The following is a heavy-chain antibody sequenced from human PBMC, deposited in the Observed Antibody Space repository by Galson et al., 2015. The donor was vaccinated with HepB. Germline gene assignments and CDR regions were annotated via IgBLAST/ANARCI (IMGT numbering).Heavy chain of an antibody. D-gene: IGHD5-12*01. CDR2: IYGNDDK. J-gene: IGHJ3*02. V-gene: IGHV2-5*01. CDR1: GFSLSTSGVG. Sequence: PALVKPTQTLTLTCTFSGFSLSTSGVGVGWIRQPPGKALEWLALIYGNDDKRYSPSLKSRLTITKDTSKNQVVLKMTNMDPVDTATYYCAHRASSGYPNAFDIWGQGTMVTVSS. CDR3: AHRASSGYPNAFDI.